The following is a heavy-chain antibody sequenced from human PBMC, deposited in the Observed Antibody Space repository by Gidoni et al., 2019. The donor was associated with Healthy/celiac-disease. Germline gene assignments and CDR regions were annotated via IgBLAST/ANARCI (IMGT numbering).Heavy chain of an antibody. CDR2: INPSGGST. CDR3: ARARGEVVDPYNYYGMDV. Sequence: QVQLVQSGAEVKKPGASGKGSCKAAGDTVTSYEMHWVRQAPGQGLEWMGRINPSGGSTTYAQKFQGRVTMTSDTSTSTVYMELRSLRSEDTAVYYCARARGEVVDPYNYYGMDVWGQGTTVTVSS. CDR1: GDTVTSYE. D-gene: IGHD2-15*01. J-gene: IGHJ6*02. V-gene: IGHV1-46*01.